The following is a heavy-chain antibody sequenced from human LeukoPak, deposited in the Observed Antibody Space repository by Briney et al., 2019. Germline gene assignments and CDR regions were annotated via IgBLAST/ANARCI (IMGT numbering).Heavy chain of an antibody. CDR1: GCTFTGSA. Sequence: GGALRLSCAASGCTFTGSAMGWVPQAPGKGLEGVSSIIVTGASTYYADSVKGLFTISRDNSNDTLYLQMNGLRADDTAVYYCAKDREFSGKYYGFDSWGQGTLVTVSS. J-gene: IGHJ4*02. CDR2: IIVTGAST. V-gene: IGHV3-23*01. D-gene: IGHD1-26*01. CDR3: AKDREFSGKYYGFDS.